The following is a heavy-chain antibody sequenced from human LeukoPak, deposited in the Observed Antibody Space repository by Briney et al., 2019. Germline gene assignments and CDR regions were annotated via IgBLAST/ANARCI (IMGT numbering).Heavy chain of an antibody. J-gene: IGHJ4*02. D-gene: IGHD3-10*01. CDR3: ARGNLYGSGSYDY. CDR2: INWNGGST. CDR1: GFTFDDYG. V-gene: IGHV3-20*01. Sequence: PGGSLRLSCAASGFTFDDYGMSWVRQAPGKGLEWVSGINWNGGSTGYADSVKGRFTISRDNAKNSLYLQMNSLRAEDTALYHCARGNLYGSGSYDYWGRGTLVTVSS.